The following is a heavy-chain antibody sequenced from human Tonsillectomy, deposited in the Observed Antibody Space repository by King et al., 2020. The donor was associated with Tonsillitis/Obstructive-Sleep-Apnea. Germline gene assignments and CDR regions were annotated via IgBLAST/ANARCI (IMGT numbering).Heavy chain of an antibody. D-gene: IGHD3-22*01. CDR2: ITWNSGSI. CDR1: RFTFADYA. CDR3: MYYYDSSGS. V-gene: IGHV3-9*01. J-gene: IGHJ4*02. Sequence: VQLVESGGGLVQPGRSLRLSCAGSRFTFADYAMHWVRQAPGKGLEWVSGITWNSGSIGYADSVKGRFTISRDNAKSSLYLQMNSLRVEDTALYYCMYYYDSSGSWGQGTLVTVSS.